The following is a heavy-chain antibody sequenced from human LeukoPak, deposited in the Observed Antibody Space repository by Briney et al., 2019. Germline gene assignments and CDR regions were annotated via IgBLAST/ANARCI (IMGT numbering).Heavy chain of an antibody. CDR3: ARDQYYYDSSGYYGWFDP. J-gene: IGHJ5*02. Sequence: PSETLSLTCAVSGGSISSYYWSWIRQPAGKGLEWIGRIYTSGSTNYNPSLKSRVTMSVDTSKNQFSLKLSSVTAADTAVYYCARDQYYYDSSGYYGWFDPWGQGTLVTVSS. CDR1: GGSISSYY. V-gene: IGHV4-4*07. D-gene: IGHD3-22*01. CDR2: IYTSGST.